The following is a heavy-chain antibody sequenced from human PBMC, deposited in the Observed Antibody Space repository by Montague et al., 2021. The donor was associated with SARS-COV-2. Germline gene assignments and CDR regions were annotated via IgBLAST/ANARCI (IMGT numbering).Heavy chain of an antibody. Sequence: SETLSLTCTVSGGSISSGKYYWGWIRQPPGKGLEWIGSIYYSGSAYYNPSLKSRVTIFVDTSKNQFSLKLSSVTAADTAVYYCASPTYYYDSSGSDAFDIWGQGTMVTVSS. CDR1: GGSISSGKYY. D-gene: IGHD3-22*01. CDR3: ASPTYYYDSSGSDAFDI. V-gene: IGHV4-39*01. J-gene: IGHJ3*02. CDR2: IYYSGSA.